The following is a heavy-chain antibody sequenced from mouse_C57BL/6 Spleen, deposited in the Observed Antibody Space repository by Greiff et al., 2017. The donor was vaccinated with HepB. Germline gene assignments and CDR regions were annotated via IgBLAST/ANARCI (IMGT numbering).Heavy chain of an antibody. D-gene: IGHD1-1*01. J-gene: IGHJ4*01. Sequence: EVMLVESGGGLVKPGGSLKLSCAASGFTFSDYGMHWVRQAPEKGLEWVAYISSGSSTIYYADTVKGRFTISRDNAKNTLFLQMTSLRSEDTAMYYCARGGRGYGSYYYAMDYWGQGTSVTVSS. CDR2: ISSGSSTI. V-gene: IGHV5-17*01. CDR3: ARGGRGYGSYYYAMDY. CDR1: GFTFSDYG.